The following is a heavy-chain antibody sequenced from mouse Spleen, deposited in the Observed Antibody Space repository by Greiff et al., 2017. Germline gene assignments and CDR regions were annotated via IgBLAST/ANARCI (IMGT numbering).Heavy chain of an antibody. D-gene: IGHD2-1*01. J-gene: IGHJ2*01. Sequence: EVQLQQSGPELVKPGASVKISCKASGYTFTDYYMNWVKQSHGKSLEWIGDINPNNGGTSYNQKFKGKATLTVDKSSSTAYMELRSLTSEDSAVYYCARALYDGLRDYWGQGTTLTVSS. CDR1: GYTFTDYY. CDR2: INPNNGGT. CDR3: ARALYDGLRDY. V-gene: IGHV1-26*01.